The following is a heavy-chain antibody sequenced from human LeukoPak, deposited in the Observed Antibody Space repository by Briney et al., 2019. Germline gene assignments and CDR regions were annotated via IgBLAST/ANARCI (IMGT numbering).Heavy chain of an antibody. CDR1: GFTFSNYA. CDR3: AKDHSNAAGAGN. Sequence: GGSLRLSCAASGFTFSNYAMDWVRQAPGKGLEWVSAISPSGGTTYYADSVKGRFTISRDNSKDTLYLQMNNLRAEDTAVYYCAKDHSNAAGAGNWGQGTLVTVSS. D-gene: IGHD6-13*01. CDR2: ISPSGGTT. V-gene: IGHV3-23*01. J-gene: IGHJ1*01.